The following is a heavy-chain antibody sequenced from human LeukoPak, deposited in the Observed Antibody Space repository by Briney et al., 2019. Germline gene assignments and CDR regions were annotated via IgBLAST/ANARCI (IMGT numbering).Heavy chain of an antibody. CDR3: ARSPSIAAAGRHFDY. CDR1: GFTFSSYA. D-gene: IGHD6-13*01. Sequence: GGSLRLSCAASGFTFSSYAMHWVRQASGKGLEWVAVISYDGSNKYYADSVKGRFTISRDNSKNTLYLQMNSLRAEDTAVYYCARSPSIAAAGRHFDYWGQGTLVTVSS. CDR2: ISYDGSNK. V-gene: IGHV3-30-3*01. J-gene: IGHJ4*02.